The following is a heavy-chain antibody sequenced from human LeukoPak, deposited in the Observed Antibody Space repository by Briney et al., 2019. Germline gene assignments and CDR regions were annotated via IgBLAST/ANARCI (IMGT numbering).Heavy chain of an antibody. J-gene: IGHJ4*02. V-gene: IGHV3-53*01. CDR3: ARRFRERSSGWYGVYFDY. CDR1: GFTVSSNY. Sequence: GGSLRLSCAASGFTVSSNYMSWVRQAPGKGLEWVSVIYSGGSTYYADSVKGRFTISRDNSKNTLYLQMNSLRAEDTAVYYCARRFRERSSGWYGVYFDYWGQGTLVTVSS. CDR2: IYSGGST. D-gene: IGHD6-19*01.